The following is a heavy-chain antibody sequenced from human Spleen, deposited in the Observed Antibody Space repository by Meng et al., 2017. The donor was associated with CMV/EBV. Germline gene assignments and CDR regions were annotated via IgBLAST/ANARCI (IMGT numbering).Heavy chain of an antibody. CDR1: GITFRTSY. V-gene: IGHV3-74*01. CDR3: ASGTYSNTLDY. CDR2: VNSDGSNR. Sequence: SCAASGITFRTSYLHWVRQGPGQGLVWVSRVNSDGSNRRYGDSVKGRFTISRDNAKNMLYLQMSSLTAEDTAVYYCASGTYSNTLDYWGQGTLVTVSS. J-gene: IGHJ4*02. D-gene: IGHD1-26*01.